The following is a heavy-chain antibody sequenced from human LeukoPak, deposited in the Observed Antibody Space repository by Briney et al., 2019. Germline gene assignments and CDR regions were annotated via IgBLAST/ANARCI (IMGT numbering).Heavy chain of an antibody. Sequence: ASVKVSCKASGYTFTDYYIHWVRQAPGQGLEWMGWINPNSGGTNYAQKFQGRVTMTRDTSISTAYMELSRLRSDDTAVYYCARGYCSGGSCYEGWDYWGQGTLVTVSS. CDR1: GYTFTDYY. CDR3: ARGYCSGGSCYEGWDY. J-gene: IGHJ4*02. V-gene: IGHV1-2*02. CDR2: INPNSGGT. D-gene: IGHD2-15*01.